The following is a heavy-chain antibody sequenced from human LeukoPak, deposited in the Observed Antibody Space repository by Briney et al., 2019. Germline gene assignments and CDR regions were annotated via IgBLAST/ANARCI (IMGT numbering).Heavy chain of an antibody. D-gene: IGHD4-17*01. Sequence: GGSLRLSCAASGFTFSSYAMHWVRQAPGKGLEWVAVISYDGSNKCYADSVKGRFTISRDNSKNTLYLQMNSLRAEDTAVYYCARESTVTPGYWGQGTLVTVSS. CDR1: GFTFSSYA. CDR2: ISYDGSNK. J-gene: IGHJ4*02. V-gene: IGHV3-30-3*01. CDR3: ARESTVTPGY.